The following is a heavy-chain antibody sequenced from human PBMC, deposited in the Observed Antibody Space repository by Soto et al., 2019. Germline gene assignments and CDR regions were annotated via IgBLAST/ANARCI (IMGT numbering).Heavy chain of an antibody. V-gene: IGHV4-31*03. Sequence: QVQLQESGPGLVKPSQTLSLTCSVSGVSVSSDSYYWGWIRHHPGRELEWIGYIYDSGNTYYNPSLGGRVTISLAKSKNHFSLRLRSVTPADTAVYYCARYPVVVVPAANYGLDVWGQGTTVTVSS. CDR3: ARYPVVVVPAANYGLDV. J-gene: IGHJ6*02. D-gene: IGHD2-2*01. CDR1: GVSVSSDSYY. CDR2: IYDSGNT.